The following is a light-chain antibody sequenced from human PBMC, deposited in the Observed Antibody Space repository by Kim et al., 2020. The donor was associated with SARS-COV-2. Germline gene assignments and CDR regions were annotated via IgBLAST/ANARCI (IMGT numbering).Light chain of an antibody. Sequence: SVSPGQTASITCSGDKLGDKYACWYQQKPGQSPVLVIYEDNKRPSGMPERFSGSNSGNTATLTISGTQAMDEADYYCQAWDSSTAVFGTGTKVTVL. J-gene: IGLJ1*01. CDR3: QAWDSSTAV. CDR2: EDN. CDR1: KLGDKY. V-gene: IGLV3-1*01.